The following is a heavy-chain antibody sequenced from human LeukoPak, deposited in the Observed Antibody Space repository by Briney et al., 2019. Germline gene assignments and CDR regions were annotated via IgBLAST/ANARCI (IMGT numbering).Heavy chain of an antibody. CDR3: ARHDIVVVPAAMFNDIGY. CDR2: IDPSDSYT. J-gene: IGHJ4*02. V-gene: IGHV5-10-1*01. Sequence: GESLKISCKGSGYSFTSYWISWVRQMPGKGLEWMGRIDPSDSYTDYSPSFQGHVTISADKSISTAYLQWSSLKASDTAMYYCARHDIVVVPAAMFNDIGYWGQGTLVTVSS. D-gene: IGHD2-2*01. CDR1: GYSFTSYW.